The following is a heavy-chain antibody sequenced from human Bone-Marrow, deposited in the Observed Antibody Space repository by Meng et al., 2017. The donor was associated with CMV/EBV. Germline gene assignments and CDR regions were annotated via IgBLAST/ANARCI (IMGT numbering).Heavy chain of an antibody. D-gene: IGHD3-10*01. CDR3: ASGAFDY. V-gene: IGHV3-21*04. J-gene: IGHJ4*02. Sequence: GESLKISCAASGFTFSSYSMNWVRQAPGKGLEWVSSISSSSSYIYYADSVKGRFTTSRDNAKNSLYLQMNSLRAEDTAVYYCASGAFDYWGQGKLVNVAS. CDR2: ISSSSSYI. CDR1: GFTFSSYS.